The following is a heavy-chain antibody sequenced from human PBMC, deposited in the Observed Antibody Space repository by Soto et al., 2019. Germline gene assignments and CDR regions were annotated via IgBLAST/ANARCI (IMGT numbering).Heavy chain of an antibody. D-gene: IGHD2-2*01. CDR2: IYPGDSDT. CDR1: XFSFTSYW. CDR3: APLLNTRGGLSNNGPAGLDY. J-gene: IGHJ4*02. V-gene: IGHV5-51*01. Sequence: PGESLNISCKGSXFSFTSYWIGWVRQMPGKDLEWMGIIYPGDSDTRYSPSFQGQVTISADKSITTAYLQWSSLKASDTAMYYCAPLLNTRGGLSNNGPAGLDYRAQGSLVTVSS.